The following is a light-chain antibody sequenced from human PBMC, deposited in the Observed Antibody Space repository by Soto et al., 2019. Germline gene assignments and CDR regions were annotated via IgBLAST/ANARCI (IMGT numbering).Light chain of an antibody. CDR2: AAS. CDR3: QQYGSSLFS. J-gene: IGKJ3*01. V-gene: IGKV2-29*01. Sequence: FVMTQTPLSLSVTPGQPASISCTSSQSLLHSDGKTSLYWYQQKPGQAPRLLIYAASSRATGIPDRFSGSGSGTDFTLTISRLEPEDFAVYYCQQYGSSLFSFGPGTKVH. CDR1: QSLLHSDGKTS.